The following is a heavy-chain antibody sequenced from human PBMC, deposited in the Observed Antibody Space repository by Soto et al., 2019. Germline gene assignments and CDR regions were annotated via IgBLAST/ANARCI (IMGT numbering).Heavy chain of an antibody. J-gene: IGHJ6*02. CDR3: ASRAVVPAAGYYYYYGMDV. CDR1: GGTFSSYA. V-gene: IGHV1-69*01. D-gene: IGHD2-2*01. Sequence: QVQLVQSGAEVKKPGSSVKVSCKASGGTFSSYAISWVRQAPGQVLEWMGGIIPIFGTANYAQKFQGRVTITADESTSTAYMELSSLRSEDTAVYYCASRAVVPAAGYYYYYGMDVWGQGTTVTVSS. CDR2: IIPIFGTA.